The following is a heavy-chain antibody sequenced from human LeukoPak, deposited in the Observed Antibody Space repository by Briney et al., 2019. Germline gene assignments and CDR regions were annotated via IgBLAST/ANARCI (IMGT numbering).Heavy chain of an antibody. CDR3: ARTAYYSGSGSYYYFDY. D-gene: IGHD3-10*01. CDR1: GNSFTSYW. J-gene: IGHJ4*02. Sequence: GESLKISCKASGNSFTSYWIAWVRQMPGKGLEWMGRIDPSDSYNNYSPSFKGHVTFSADRSLSTVYLQWGSLKASDTAIYYCARTAYYSGSGSYYYFDYWGQGTLVTVSS. V-gene: IGHV5-10-1*01. CDR2: IDPSDSYN.